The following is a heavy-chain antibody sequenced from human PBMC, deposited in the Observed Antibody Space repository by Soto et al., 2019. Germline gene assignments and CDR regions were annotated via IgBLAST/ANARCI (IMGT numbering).Heavy chain of an antibody. CDR2: FDPEDGET. CDR1: GYTLTELS. V-gene: IGHV1-24*01. J-gene: IGHJ4*02. D-gene: IGHD3-22*01. Sequence: ASVKVSCKVSGYTLTELSMHWVRQAPGKGLEWMGGFDPEDGETIYAQKFQGRVTMTEDTSTDTAYMELNSLRSEDTAVYYCATVPYDSSGYFDYGGQGTLVTVS. CDR3: ATVPYDSSGYFDY.